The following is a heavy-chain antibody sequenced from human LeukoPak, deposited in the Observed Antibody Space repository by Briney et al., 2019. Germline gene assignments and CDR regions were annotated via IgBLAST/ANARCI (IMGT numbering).Heavy chain of an antibody. J-gene: IGHJ3*02. CDR3: ARDSYYDSSGYYHAFDI. CDR1: GGSISSGSYY. D-gene: IGHD3-22*01. V-gene: IGHV4-61*02. CDR2: ICTSGST. Sequence: SQTLSLTCTVSGGSISSGSYYWSWIRQPAGKGLEWIGRICTSGSTNYNPSLKSRVTMSVDTSKNQFSLKLSSVTAADTAVYYCARDSYYDSSGYYHAFDIWGQGTMVTVSS.